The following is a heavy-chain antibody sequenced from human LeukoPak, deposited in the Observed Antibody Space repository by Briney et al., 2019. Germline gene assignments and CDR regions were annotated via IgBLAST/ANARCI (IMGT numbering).Heavy chain of an antibody. Sequence: PGGSLRLSWAASGFTFTSYSMNWVRQAPGKGLEWVSTISGGGGSTYYADSVKGRFTISRDNSKNTLYLQVSSLRAEDTAVYYCAKGGKWDVTPFDYWGQGTLVTVSS. J-gene: IGHJ4*02. CDR3: AKGGKWDVTPFDY. CDR2: ISGGGGST. D-gene: IGHD1-26*01. CDR1: GFTFTSYS. V-gene: IGHV3-23*01.